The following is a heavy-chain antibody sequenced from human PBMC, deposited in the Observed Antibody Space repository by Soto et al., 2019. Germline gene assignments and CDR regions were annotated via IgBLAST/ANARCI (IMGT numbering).Heavy chain of an antibody. Sequence: QVQLVQSGAEVKKPGASVKLSCRTSGYTFTHYYIHWVRQAPGQGLEWLGIINPASGSTNYAQDFQGRVTLTMDTSTITVYMDLSGLRAEDTAMFYCARDLAAGDHWGQGTLVTVS. CDR1: GYTFTHYY. D-gene: IGHD6-13*01. J-gene: IGHJ4*02. CDR3: ARDLAAGDH. CDR2: INPASGST. V-gene: IGHV1-46*01.